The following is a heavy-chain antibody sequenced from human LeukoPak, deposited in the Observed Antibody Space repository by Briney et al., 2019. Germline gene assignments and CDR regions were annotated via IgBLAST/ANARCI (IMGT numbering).Heavy chain of an antibody. D-gene: IGHD6-25*01. V-gene: IGHV4-59*01. CDR1: GGSISSYY. J-gene: IGHJ4*02. CDR2: IYYSGST. CDR3: ARDRAANY. Sequence: PSETLSLTCTVSGGSISSYYWSWIRQPPGKGLEWIGYIYYSGSTNYSPSLKSRVTISVDTSKNQFSLKLSSVTAADTAVYYCARDRAANYWGQGTLVTVSS.